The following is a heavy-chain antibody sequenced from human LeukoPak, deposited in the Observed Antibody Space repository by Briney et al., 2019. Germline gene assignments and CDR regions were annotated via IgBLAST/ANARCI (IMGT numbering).Heavy chain of an antibody. V-gene: IGHV1-69*10. CDR2: IIPILGIA. J-gene: IGHJ4*02. CDR1: GGTFSSYA. CDR3: ASHILKLYDSSAYGYYFDY. D-gene: IGHD3-22*01. Sequence: SVKVSCKASGGTFSSYAISWVRQARGQGLEWMGWIIPILGIANYAQKFQGRVTITADKSTSTAYMELSSLRSEDTAVYYCASHILKLYDSSAYGYYFDYWGQGTLVTVSS.